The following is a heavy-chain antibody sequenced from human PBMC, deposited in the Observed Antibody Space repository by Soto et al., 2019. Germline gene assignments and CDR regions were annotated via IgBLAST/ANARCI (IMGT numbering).Heavy chain of an antibody. D-gene: IGHD6-13*01. CDR1: GGSISSYY. V-gene: IGHV4-59*01. CDR2: IYYSGST. CDR3: AMFTQSSWYARWFDP. J-gene: IGHJ5*02. Sequence: SETLSLTCTVSGGSISSYYWSWIRQPPGKGLEWIGYIYYSGSTNYNPSLKSRVTISVDTSKNQFSLKLSSVTAADTAVYYCAMFTQSSWYARWFDPWGQXTLVTVSS.